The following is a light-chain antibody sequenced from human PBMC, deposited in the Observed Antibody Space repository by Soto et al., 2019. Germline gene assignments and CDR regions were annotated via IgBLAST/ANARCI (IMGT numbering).Light chain of an antibody. CDR3: QQSYGTPRT. Sequence: DIQMTQSPSSLSASVGDRVTITCRASQSISSYLNWYQQKPGKAPKLLMYAASSLQSGVPSRFSGRGSGTDFSLTISSLQPEDFATYYCQQSYGTPRTFGQGTKVDIK. J-gene: IGKJ1*01. CDR1: QSISSY. CDR2: AAS. V-gene: IGKV1-39*01.